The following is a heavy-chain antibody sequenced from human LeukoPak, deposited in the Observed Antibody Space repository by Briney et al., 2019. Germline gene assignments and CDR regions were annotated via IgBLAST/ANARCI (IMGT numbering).Heavy chain of an antibody. CDR3: AKGDTTDPFDP. J-gene: IGHJ5*02. Sequence: GGSLRLSCAASGFTFSNYGMHWVRQAPGKGLEWLAMIWYDGSKTHYADSVKGRSTISRDNSKNTLYLQMNSLRADDTAVYYCAKGDTTDPFDPWGQGTLVTVSS. D-gene: IGHD1-14*01. V-gene: IGHV3-33*06. CDR1: GFTFSNYG. CDR2: IWYDGSKT.